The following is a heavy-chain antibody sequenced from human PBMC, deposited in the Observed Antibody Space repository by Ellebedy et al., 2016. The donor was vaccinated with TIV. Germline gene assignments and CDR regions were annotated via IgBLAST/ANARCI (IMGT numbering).Heavy chain of an antibody. V-gene: IGHV1-69*13. CDR3: ARGAVDYGDDETESDYYGMDV. CDR2: ITPFFGTT. Sequence: ASVKVSCKASGGTFRNYAITWVRQAPGQGLEWMGGITPFFGTTDYAQKFQGRVTITADESTGTAYMELSRLRDEDTAVYYCARGAVDYGDDETESDYYGMDVWGQGTTVTVSS. J-gene: IGHJ6*02. CDR1: GGTFRNYA. D-gene: IGHD4-17*01.